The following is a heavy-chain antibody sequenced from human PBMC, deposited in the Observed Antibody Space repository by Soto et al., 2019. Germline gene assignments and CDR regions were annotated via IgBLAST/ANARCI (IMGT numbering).Heavy chain of an antibody. CDR1: GGSISSYY. CDR3: ARGRGSGSYY. J-gene: IGHJ4*02. Sequence: PSETLSLTCTVSGGSISSYYWSWIRQPPGKGLEWIGYIYYSGSTNYNPSLKSRVTISVDTSKNQFSLKLSSVTAADTAVYYCARGRGSGSYYWGQGTLVTVSS. V-gene: IGHV4-59*01. CDR2: IYYSGST. D-gene: IGHD3-10*01.